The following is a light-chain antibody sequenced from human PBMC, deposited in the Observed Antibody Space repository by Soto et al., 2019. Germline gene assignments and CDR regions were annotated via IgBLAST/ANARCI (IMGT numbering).Light chain of an antibody. Sequence: EIVLTQSPVTLSVSPGERATLSCRASQSITTTLVWYQQKPGLPPRLLIYGASIRATGVPDRFSGSGSGTEFTLTISSLQSEDFAVYYCQQYNNWVTFGGGTKVEIK. CDR1: QSITTT. CDR2: GAS. V-gene: IGKV3-15*01. CDR3: QQYNNWVT. J-gene: IGKJ4*01.